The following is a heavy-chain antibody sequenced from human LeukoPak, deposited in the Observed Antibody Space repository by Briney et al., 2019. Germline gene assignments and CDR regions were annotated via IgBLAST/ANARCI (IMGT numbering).Heavy chain of an antibody. J-gene: IGHJ6*02. CDR1: GDSVSSNSAA. D-gene: IGHD6-13*01. CDR2: TYYRSKWYN. CDR3: ARAKLAAAGYGMDV. V-gene: IGHV6-1*01. Sequence: SQTLSLTCAISGDSVSSNSAAWNWIRHSPSRGLEWLGRTYYRSKWYNDYAVSVKSRITINPDTSKNQFSLQLNSVTPGDTAVYYCARAKLAAAGYGMDVWGQGTTVTVSS.